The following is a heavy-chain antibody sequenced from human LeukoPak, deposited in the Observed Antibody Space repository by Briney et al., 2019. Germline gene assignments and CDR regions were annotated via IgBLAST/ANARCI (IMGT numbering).Heavy chain of an antibody. V-gene: IGHV3-23*01. CDR1: GFTFSSYA. CDR3: AKAATVTKYNWFDP. Sequence: QSGGSLRLSCAASGFTFSSYAMSWVRQAPGKGLEWVSAISGSGGSTYYADSVMGRFTISRDNSKNTLYLQMNSLRAEDTAVYYCAKAATVTKYNWFDPWGQGTLVTVSS. D-gene: IGHD4-11*01. CDR2: ISGSGGST. J-gene: IGHJ5*02.